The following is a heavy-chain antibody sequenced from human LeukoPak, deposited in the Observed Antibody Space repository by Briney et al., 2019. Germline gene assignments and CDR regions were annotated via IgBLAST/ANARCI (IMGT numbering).Heavy chain of an antibody. V-gene: IGHV3-23*01. D-gene: IGHD2-21*02. CDR1: GFTFSNYA. Sequence: GGSLRLSCTAAGFTFSNYAMAWVRQAPGKGLEWVSTISGSGVGTYYADSVKGRFTISRDDSKNTLYLQVNSLRPEDTAVYYSARHCGATCFSGFDYWGRGTLVTVSS. J-gene: IGHJ4*02. CDR3: ARHCGATCFSGFDY. CDR2: ISGSGVGT.